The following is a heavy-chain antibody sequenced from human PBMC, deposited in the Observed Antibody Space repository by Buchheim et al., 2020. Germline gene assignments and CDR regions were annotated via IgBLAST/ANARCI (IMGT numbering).Heavy chain of an antibody. V-gene: IGHV3-30*18. CDR3: AKDGYSSSWFQVPYFDY. Sequence: QVQLVESGGGVVQPGRSLRLSCAASGFTFSSYGMHWVRQAPGKGLEWVAVISYDGSNKYYADSVKGRFTIPRDNSKKTLYVQMNSLRAEDTAVYYCAKDGYSSSWFQVPYFDYWGQGTL. D-gene: IGHD6-13*01. CDR1: GFTFSSYG. J-gene: IGHJ4*02. CDR2: ISYDGSNK.